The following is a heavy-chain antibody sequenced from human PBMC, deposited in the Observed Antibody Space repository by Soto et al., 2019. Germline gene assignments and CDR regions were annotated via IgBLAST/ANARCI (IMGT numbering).Heavy chain of an antibody. Sequence: ASVKVSCQASGYTFTSYGISWVRQAPGQGLEWMGWISAYNGNTNYAQKLQGRVTMTTDTSTSTAYMELRSLRSDDTAVYYCARVAFLEWLLTYYFDYWGQGTLVTVSS. CDR3: ARVAFLEWLLTYYFDY. CDR2: ISAYNGNT. CDR1: GYTFTSYG. J-gene: IGHJ4*02. V-gene: IGHV1-18*01. D-gene: IGHD3-3*02.